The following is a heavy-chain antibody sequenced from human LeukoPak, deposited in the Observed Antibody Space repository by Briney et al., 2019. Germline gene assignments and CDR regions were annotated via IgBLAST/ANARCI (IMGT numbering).Heavy chain of an antibody. V-gene: IGHV1-8*01. Sequence: ASVKVSCKASGYTFTSYDINWVRQATGQGLEWMGWMNPNSGNTGYAQKFQGRVAMTRNTSISTAYMELSSLRSEDTAVYYCARGLRKTYYYDSSGPWGQGTLVTVSS. CDR2: MNPNSGNT. J-gene: IGHJ5*02. D-gene: IGHD3-22*01. CDR3: ARGLRKTYYYDSSGP. CDR1: GYTFTSYD.